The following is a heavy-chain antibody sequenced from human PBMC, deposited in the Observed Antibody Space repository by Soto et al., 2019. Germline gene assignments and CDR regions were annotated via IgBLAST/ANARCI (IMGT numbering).Heavy chain of an antibody. CDR2: FDPEDGET. CDR1: GYTLTELS. CDR3: ATRTNYYYYFGMDV. V-gene: IGHV1-24*01. J-gene: IGHJ6*02. Sequence: ASVKVSCKVSGYTLTELSMHWVRQAPGKGLEWMGGFDPEDGETIYAQKFQGRVTMTEDTSTDTAYMELSSLRSEDTAVYYCATRTNYYYYFGMDVWGQGITVTVSS.